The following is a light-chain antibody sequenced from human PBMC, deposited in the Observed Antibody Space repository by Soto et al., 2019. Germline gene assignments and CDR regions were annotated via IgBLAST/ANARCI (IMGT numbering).Light chain of an antibody. J-gene: IGLJ1*01. V-gene: IGLV2-8*01. Sequence: QSVLTQPPSASGSAGQSVTISCTGTSTDVGGYNYVSWYQQHPGKAPKLMIYEVSKRPSGVPDRFSGSKSGNTASLTVSGLQAEDEADYYCSSYAGNNIHYVFGTGTK. CDR2: EVS. CDR3: SSYAGNNIHYV. CDR1: STDVGGYNY.